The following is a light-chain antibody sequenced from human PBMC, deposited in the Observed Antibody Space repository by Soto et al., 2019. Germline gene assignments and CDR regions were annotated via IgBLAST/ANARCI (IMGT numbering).Light chain of an antibody. J-gene: IGKJ1*01. Sequence: IVLTQSPATLSLSPGERAALSCRASQSVSTSLAWYQHKPGQAPRLIIYDASKRATGIPARFSGSGSGTDFTLTISSPELEGVAVYYCEVRDVWPTFGQGTKVEIK. CDR3: EVRDVWPT. V-gene: IGKV3-11*01. CDR2: DAS. CDR1: QSVSTS.